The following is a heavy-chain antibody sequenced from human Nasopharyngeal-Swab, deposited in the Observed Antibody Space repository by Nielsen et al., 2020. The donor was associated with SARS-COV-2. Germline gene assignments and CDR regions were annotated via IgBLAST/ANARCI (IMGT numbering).Heavy chain of an antibody. V-gene: IGHV1-8*01. CDR3: ARAVEFCSSTSCYSSAFDI. Sequence: WVRQAPGQGLEWMGWMNPNSGNTGYAQKFQGRVTMTRNTSIGTAYMELSSLRSEDTAVYYCARAVEFCSSTSCYSSAFDIWGQGTMVTVSS. CDR2: MNPNSGNT. D-gene: IGHD2-2*01. J-gene: IGHJ3*02.